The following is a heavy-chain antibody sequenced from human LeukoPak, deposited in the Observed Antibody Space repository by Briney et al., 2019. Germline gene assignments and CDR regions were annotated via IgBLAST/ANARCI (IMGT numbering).Heavy chain of an antibody. J-gene: IGHJ2*01. D-gene: IGHD1-26*01. CDR2: IYNSGST. Sequence: SETLSLTCTVSGGSLSGFYWTWVRQPAGKGLEWIGRIYNSGSTNLNPSLKSRVTMSEDTSKNQFSLRLTSVTAADTAVYYCAKQTGVVGATSVGFDLWGRGTLVTVSS. V-gene: IGHV4-4*07. CDR1: GGSLSGFY. CDR3: AKQTGVVGATSVGFDL.